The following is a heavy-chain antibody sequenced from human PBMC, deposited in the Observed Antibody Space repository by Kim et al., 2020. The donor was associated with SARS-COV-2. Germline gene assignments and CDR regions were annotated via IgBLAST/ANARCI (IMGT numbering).Heavy chain of an antibody. J-gene: IGHJ4*02. CDR1: GFTFSSYW. CDR2: INSDGSST. Sequence: GGSLRLSCAASGFTFSSYWMHWVRQAPGKGQVWVSRINSDGSSTSYTDSVKGRFTISRDNAKNTLYLQMNSLRAEDTAVYYCASDYYYDSSGFDYWGQGTLVTVSS. V-gene: IGHV3-74*01. D-gene: IGHD3-22*01. CDR3: ASDYYYDSSGFDY.